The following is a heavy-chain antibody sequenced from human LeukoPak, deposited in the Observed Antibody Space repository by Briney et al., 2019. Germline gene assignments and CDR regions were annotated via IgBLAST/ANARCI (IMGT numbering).Heavy chain of an antibody. J-gene: IGHJ6*03. V-gene: IGHV4-39*07. CDR1: GGSISSSSYY. CDR2: IYYSGST. CDR3: ARSTSTSFHYYYYMDV. Sequence: SETLSLTCTVSGGSISSSSYYWGWIRQPPGKGLEWIGSIYYSGSTNYNPSLKSRVTISVDTSKNQFSLKLSSVTAADTAVYYCARSTSTSFHYYYYMDVWGKGTTVTVSS. D-gene: IGHD2-2*01.